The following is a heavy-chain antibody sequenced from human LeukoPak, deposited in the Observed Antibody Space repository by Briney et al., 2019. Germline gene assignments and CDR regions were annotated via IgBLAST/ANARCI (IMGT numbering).Heavy chain of an antibody. CDR2: IRYDGSNK. Sequence: GGSLRLSCAASGFTFSSYGMHWVRQAPGKGLEWVAFIRYDGSNKYYADSVKGRFTISRDNSKNTLYLQMNSLRAEDTAVYYCAKEDIVVVPAAYLFDYWGQGTLVTVSS. J-gene: IGHJ4*02. V-gene: IGHV3-30*02. D-gene: IGHD2-2*01. CDR1: GFTFSSYG. CDR3: AKEDIVVVPAAYLFDY.